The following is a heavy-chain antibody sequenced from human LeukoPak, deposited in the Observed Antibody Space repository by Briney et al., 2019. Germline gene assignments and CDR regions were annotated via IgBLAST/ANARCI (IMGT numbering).Heavy chain of an antibody. CDR2: ISAYNGNT. CDR1: GYTFTNFG. D-gene: IGHD4-17*01. J-gene: IGHJ4*02. V-gene: IGHV1-18*01. Sequence: ASVTVSCTASGYTFTNFGISWVRQAPGQGLEWMGWISAYNGNTNYAQRLQGRATMTTDTSTSTAYMELRSLRSDDTAVYYCARDRDYGDYNTQDLFVYWGQGTLVTVSS. CDR3: ARDRDYGDYNTQDLFVY.